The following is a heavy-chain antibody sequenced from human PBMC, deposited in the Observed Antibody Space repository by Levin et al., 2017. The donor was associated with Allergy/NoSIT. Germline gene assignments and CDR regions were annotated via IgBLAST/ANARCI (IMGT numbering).Heavy chain of an antibody. V-gene: IGHV4-34*01. CDR3: ARARWGRAEIDY. D-gene: IGHD2-21*02. CDR2: INHSGST. J-gene: IGHJ4*02. CDR1: GGSFSGYY. Sequence: PSETLSLTCAVYGGSFSGYYWSWIRQPPGKGLEWIGEINHSGSTNYNPSLKSRVTISVDTSKNQFSLKLSSVTAADTAVYYCARARWGRAEIDYWGQGTLVTVSS.